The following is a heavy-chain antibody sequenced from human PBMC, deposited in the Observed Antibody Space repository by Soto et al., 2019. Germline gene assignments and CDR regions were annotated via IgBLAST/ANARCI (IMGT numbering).Heavy chain of an antibody. D-gene: IGHD3-22*01. V-gene: IGHV3-7*03. CDR1: GFTFSSYW. CDR2: IKQDGSEK. J-gene: IGHJ4*02. CDR3: ARHSSGYYFPSPFDY. Sequence: HPGGSLRLSCAASGFTFSSYWMSWVRQAPGKGLEWVANIKQDGSEKYYVDSVKGRFTISRDNAKNSLYLQMNSLRAEDTAVYYCARHSSGYYFPSPFDYWGQGTLVTVSS.